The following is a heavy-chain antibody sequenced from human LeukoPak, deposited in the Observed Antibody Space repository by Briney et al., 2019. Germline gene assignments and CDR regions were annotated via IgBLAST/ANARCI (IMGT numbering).Heavy chain of an antibody. CDR2: IYTSGST. CDR3: AAQYGDPLDY. D-gene: IGHD4-17*01. J-gene: IGHJ4*02. CDR1: GGSISSGSYY. Sequence: SQTLSLTCTVSGGSISSGSYYWSWIRQPAGKGLEWIGRIYTSGSTNYNPPLKSRVTISVDTSKNQFSLKLSSVTAADTAVYYCAAQYGDPLDYWGQGTLVTVSS. V-gene: IGHV4-61*02.